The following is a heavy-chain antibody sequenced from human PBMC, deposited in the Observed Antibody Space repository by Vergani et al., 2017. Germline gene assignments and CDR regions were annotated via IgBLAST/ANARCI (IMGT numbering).Heavy chain of an antibody. CDR3: AREEVPDAFDI. CDR1: GFTFSSSS. V-gene: IGHV3-48*01. Sequence: EVQLVESGGGLVQPGGSLRLSCAASGFTFSSSSMHWVRQAPGKGLEWVSAIRSADTNTYYADSVEGRFAISRDNAKTSLYLQMNSLRVEDTAVYYCAREEVPDAFDIWGQGTMVTVSS. J-gene: IGHJ3*02. D-gene: IGHD4/OR15-4a*01. CDR2: IRSADTNT.